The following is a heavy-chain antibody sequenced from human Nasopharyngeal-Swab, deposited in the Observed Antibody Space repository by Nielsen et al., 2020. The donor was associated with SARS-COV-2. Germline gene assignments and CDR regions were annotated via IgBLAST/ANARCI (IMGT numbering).Heavy chain of an antibody. Sequence: SVKVSCKASGGTFSSYAISWVRQAPGQGLERMGGIIPIFGTANYAQKFQGRVTITADESTSTAYMELSSLRSEDTAVYYCARFGALRGSGSYYYWGQGTLVTVSS. CDR2: IIPIFGTA. CDR1: GGTFSSYA. V-gene: IGHV1-69*13. D-gene: IGHD3-10*01. J-gene: IGHJ4*02. CDR3: ARFGALRGSGSYYY.